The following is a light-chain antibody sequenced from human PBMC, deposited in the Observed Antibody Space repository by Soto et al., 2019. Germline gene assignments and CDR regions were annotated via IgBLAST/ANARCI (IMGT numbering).Light chain of an antibody. CDR2: AAS. CDR3: QQSFSTHGT. Sequence: DIKMTQSPSSQSASVGDRVTITCRASLSFNSYLNWYQQKPGKAPKLLIYAASSLQSGVPSRFIGGGSETDFTLTNTSLQPDDLATYYFQQSFSTHGTFGQGTRVDI. V-gene: IGKV1-39*01. J-gene: IGKJ1*01. CDR1: LSFNSY.